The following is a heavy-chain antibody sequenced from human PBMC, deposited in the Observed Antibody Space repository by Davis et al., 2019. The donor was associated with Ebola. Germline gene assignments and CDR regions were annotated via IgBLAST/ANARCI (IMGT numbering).Heavy chain of an antibody. CDR3: AKNYDYVWGSYRGGYFDY. CDR2: ISYDGSNK. D-gene: IGHD3-16*02. J-gene: IGHJ4*02. CDR1: GFTFSSYA. V-gene: IGHV3-30-3*02. Sequence: GESLKISCAASGFTFSSYAMHWVRQAPGKGLEWVAVISYDGSNKYYADSVKGRFTISRDNSKNTLYLQMNSLRAEDTAVYYCAKNYDYVWGSYRGGYFDYWGQGTLVTVSS.